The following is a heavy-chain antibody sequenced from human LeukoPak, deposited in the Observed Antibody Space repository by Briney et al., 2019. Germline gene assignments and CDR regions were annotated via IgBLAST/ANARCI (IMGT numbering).Heavy chain of an antibody. J-gene: IGHJ4*02. CDR3: AKESDHYDSSGYYYSYFDY. CDR2: ISGSGGST. CDR1: GFTFSSYA. D-gene: IGHD3-22*01. V-gene: IGHV3-23*01. Sequence: GGSLRLSCAASGFTFSSYAMSWVRQAPGKGLEWVSAISGSGGSTYYADSVKGRFTISRDNSKNTLYLQMNSLRAEDTAVYYCAKESDHYDSSGYYYSYFDYWGQGTLVTVSS.